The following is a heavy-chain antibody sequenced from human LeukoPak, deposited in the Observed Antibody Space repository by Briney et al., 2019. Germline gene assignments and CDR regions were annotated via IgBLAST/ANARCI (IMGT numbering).Heavy chain of an antibody. D-gene: IGHD1-26*01. CDR1: GFTFSSYS. CDR3: ARDSGSYLGVNAFDI. J-gene: IGHJ3*02. Sequence: PGGSLRLSCAASGFTFSSYSMNWVRQAPGRGLEWVSYISSSSSTIYYADSVKGRFTISRDNAKNSLYLQMNSLRAEDTAVYYCARDSGSYLGVNAFDIWGQGTMVTVSS. V-gene: IGHV3-48*04. CDR2: ISSSSSTI.